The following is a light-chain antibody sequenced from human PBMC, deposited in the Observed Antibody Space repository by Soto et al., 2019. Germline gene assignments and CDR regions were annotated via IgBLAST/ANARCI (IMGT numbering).Light chain of an antibody. CDR2: DVS. V-gene: IGLV2-14*01. Sequence: QSVLTQPASVSGSPGQSITISCTGSSGDIGDYKYVSWYKQHPGKAPKLMIYDVSNRPSGVSNRFSGSKSGNTASLTISGLPAEDEADYYCSSYTSTNVVIFGGGTKVTVL. CDR3: SSYTSTNVVI. CDR1: SGDIGDYKY. J-gene: IGLJ2*01.